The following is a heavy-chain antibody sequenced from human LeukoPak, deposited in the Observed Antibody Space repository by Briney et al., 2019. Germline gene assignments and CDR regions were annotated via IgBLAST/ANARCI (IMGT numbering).Heavy chain of an antibody. CDR3: AKGHEQQLALSDY. Sequence: GGSLRLSCAASGFTFSSYAMNWVRQAPGKGLEWVSAISGSGGSTYYADSVKGRFTISRDNSKNTLYLQMNSLRAEDTAVYYCAKGHEQQLALSDYWGQGTLVTVSS. CDR1: GFTFSSYA. CDR2: ISGSGGST. V-gene: IGHV3-23*01. D-gene: IGHD6-13*01. J-gene: IGHJ4*02.